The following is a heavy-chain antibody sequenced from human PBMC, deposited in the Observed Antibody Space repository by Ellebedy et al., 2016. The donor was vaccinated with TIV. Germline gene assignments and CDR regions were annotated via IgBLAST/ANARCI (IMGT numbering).Heavy chain of an antibody. CDR3: ARGWFGELLSAPYYYGMDV. V-gene: IGHV1-2*02. CDR2: INPNSGGT. D-gene: IGHD3-10*01. J-gene: IGHJ6*02. CDR1: GYTFTGYY. Sequence: ASVKVSCXASGYTFTGYYMHWVRQAPGQGLEWMGWINPNSGGTNYAQKFQGRVTMTRDTSISTAYMELSRLRSDDTAVYYCARGWFGELLSAPYYYGMDVWGQGTTVTVSS.